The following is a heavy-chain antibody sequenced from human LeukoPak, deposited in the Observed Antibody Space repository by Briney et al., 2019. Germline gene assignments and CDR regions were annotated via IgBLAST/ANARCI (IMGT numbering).Heavy chain of an antibody. CDR1: GFTFFSYW. Sequence: GGSPRLSCAASGFTFFSYWMSWVRPAPGEGLEWVANIKHDGGEKYYVDSVKGRFTISRDTAKNSLYLQMHSLRADDTAVYYCAREDTAMVTPLHYYYGMDAWGQGTTVTVSS. CDR2: IKHDGGEK. CDR3: AREDTAMVTPLHYYYGMDA. D-gene: IGHD5-18*01. V-gene: IGHV3-7*05. J-gene: IGHJ6*02.